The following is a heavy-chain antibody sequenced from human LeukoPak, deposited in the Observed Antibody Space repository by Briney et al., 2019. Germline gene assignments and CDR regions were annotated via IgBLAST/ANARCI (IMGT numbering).Heavy chain of an antibody. D-gene: IGHD3-10*01. CDR1: GGSISSYY. CDR3: ARVSFGSGYYCYMDV. V-gene: IGHV4-59*08. Sequence: PSETLSLTCTVSGGSISSYYWSWIRQPPGKGLEWIGYIYYSGSTNYNPSLKSRVTISVDTSENQFSLNLSSVTAADTAVYYCARVSFGSGYYCYMDVWGKGTTVTVSS. CDR2: IYYSGST. J-gene: IGHJ6*03.